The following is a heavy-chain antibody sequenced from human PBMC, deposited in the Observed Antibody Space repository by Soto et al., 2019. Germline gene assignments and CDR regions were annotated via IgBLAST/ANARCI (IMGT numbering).Heavy chain of an antibody. D-gene: IGHD2-8*01. V-gene: IGHV3-53*02. J-gene: IGHJ4*02. CDR1: GFSVGSNY. CDR3: ARKSDSSPVPEADGV. CDR2: IYSNGDT. Sequence: EVQLVETGGGLIQPGGSLRLSCAASGFSVGSNYMTWVRQSPGNGLEWVSLIYSNGDTDYADSVKGRFSISRDNFKNTRYRQMNNLRAEDTAVYHCARKSDSSPVPEADGVWGRGTLVTVSS.